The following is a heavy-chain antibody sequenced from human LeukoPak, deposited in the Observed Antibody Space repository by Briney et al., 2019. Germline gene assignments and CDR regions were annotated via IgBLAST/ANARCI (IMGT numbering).Heavy chain of an antibody. CDR1: GFTFSSYW. Sequence: GGSLRLSCAASGFTFSSYWMSWVRQAPGKGLEWVANIKQDGSEKYYVDSVKGRFTISRDNAKNSLYLQMNSLRAEDTAVYYCAREGGMITFGGVIVTGYFDYWGQGTLVTVSS. CDR2: IKQDGSEK. J-gene: IGHJ4*02. D-gene: IGHD3-16*02. V-gene: IGHV3-7*01. CDR3: AREGGMITFGGVIVTGYFDY.